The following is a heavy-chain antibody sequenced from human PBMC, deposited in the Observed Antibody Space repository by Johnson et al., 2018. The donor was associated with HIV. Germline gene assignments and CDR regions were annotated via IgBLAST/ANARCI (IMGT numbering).Heavy chain of an antibody. V-gene: IGHV3-66*01. D-gene: IGHD3-3*01. CDR1: GFTVSSNY. CDR2: IYSGGST. CDR3: ARESIFGVVIYAFDI. Sequence: EVQLVESGGGLVQPGGSLRLSCAASGFTVSSNYMSWVRQAPGKGLEWVSVIYSGGSTYYADSVKGRFTISRDNAKNSLYLQMNSLRAEDTGLYYCARESIFGVVIYAFDIWGQGTMVTVSS. J-gene: IGHJ3*02.